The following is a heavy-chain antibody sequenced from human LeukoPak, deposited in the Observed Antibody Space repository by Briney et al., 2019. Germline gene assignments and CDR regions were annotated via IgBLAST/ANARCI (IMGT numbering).Heavy chain of an antibody. CDR3: ARGLIPRNRGCSGGSRYYSDY. J-gene: IGHJ4*02. V-gene: IGHV4-61*02. CDR2: IYTSGST. CDR1: GGSISSGSYY. Sequence: SETPSLTCTVSGGSISSGSYYWSWIRQPAGKGLKWIGRIYTSGSTNYNPSLKSRVTISVDTSKNQFSLKLSSVTAADTAVYYCARGLIPRNRGCSGGSRYYSDYWGQGTLVTVSS. D-gene: IGHD2-15*01.